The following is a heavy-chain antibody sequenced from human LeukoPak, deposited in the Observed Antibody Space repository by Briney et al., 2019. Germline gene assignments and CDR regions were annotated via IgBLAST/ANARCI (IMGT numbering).Heavy chain of an antibody. J-gene: IGHJ6*02. CDR2: TAGADDVI. V-gene: IGHV3-23*01. CDR1: GLTFSDYR. Sequence: PGGSLRLSCAVSGLTFSDYRMIWVRQAPEKRLEWVAVTAGADDVIQYADSVKGRFTISTDNSKNTLYLEMNSLRAEDTAVYYCARETGAYYYYGMDVWGQGTTVTVSS. D-gene: IGHD7-27*01. CDR3: ARETGAYYYYGMDV.